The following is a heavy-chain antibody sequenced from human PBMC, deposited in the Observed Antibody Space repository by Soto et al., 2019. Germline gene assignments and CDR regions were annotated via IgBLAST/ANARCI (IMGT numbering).Heavy chain of an antibody. CDR2: ISGSGGST. CDR3: AKDPLAARPPYYYYYGMDV. D-gene: IGHD6-6*01. V-gene: IGHV3-23*01. CDR1: GFTFSSYA. J-gene: IGHJ6*02. Sequence: PGGSLRLSCAASGFTFSSYAMSWVRQAPGKGLEWVSAISGSGGSTYYADSVKGRFTISRDNSKNTLYLQMNSLRVEDTAVYYCAKDPLAARPPYYYYYGMDVWGQGTTVTVSS.